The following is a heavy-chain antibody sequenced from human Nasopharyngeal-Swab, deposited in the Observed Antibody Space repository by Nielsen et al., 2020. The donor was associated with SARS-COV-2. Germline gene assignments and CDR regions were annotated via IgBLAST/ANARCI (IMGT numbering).Heavy chain of an antibody. Sequence: LRQPPGKGLEWVSSISSSSSYIYYADSVKGRFTISRDNAKNSLYLQMNSLRAEDTAVYYCARDSNGMDVWGQGTTVTVSS. D-gene: IGHD2/OR15-2a*01. CDR2: ISSSSSYI. V-gene: IGHV3-21*01. CDR3: ARDSNGMDV. J-gene: IGHJ6*02.